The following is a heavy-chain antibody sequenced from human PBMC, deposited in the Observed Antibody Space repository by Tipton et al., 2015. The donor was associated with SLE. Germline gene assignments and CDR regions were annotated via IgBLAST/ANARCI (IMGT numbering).Heavy chain of an antibody. J-gene: IGHJ5*02. V-gene: IGHV3-23*01. CDR1: GFTFSSYG. D-gene: IGHD6-19*01. CDR3: AKDHDSSGWEWFDP. CDR2: ISGSGGST. Sequence: SLRLSCAASGFTFSSYGMSWVRQAPGKGLEWVSAISGSGGSTYYADSVKGRFTISRDNSKNTLYLQMNSLRAEDTVVYYCAKDHDSSGWEWFDPWGQGTLVTVSS.